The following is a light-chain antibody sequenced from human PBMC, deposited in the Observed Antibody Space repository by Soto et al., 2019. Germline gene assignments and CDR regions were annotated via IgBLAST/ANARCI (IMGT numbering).Light chain of an antibody. CDR3: QQFQKWPLT. J-gene: IGKJ4*01. CDR1: ESDSSN. CDR2: GAS. V-gene: IGKV3-15*01. Sequence: EIVMTQSPATVSVSPGERATLSCRVSESDSSNLAWYQQKPGQAPRLLIYGASTRATGIPARFSGSGSGTEFTLTISSLQSEDFAVYYCQQFQKWPLTFGGGTNVEIK.